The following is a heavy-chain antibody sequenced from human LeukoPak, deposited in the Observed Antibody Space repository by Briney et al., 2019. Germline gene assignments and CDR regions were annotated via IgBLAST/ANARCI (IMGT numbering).Heavy chain of an antibody. D-gene: IGHD4-17*01. CDR1: GFSFSSYN. CDR2: ISAYSTI. Sequence: GGSLRLSCAASGFSFSSYNMNWVRQAQGKGLEWVSYISAYSTIHYADSLKGRFTISRDNAKNSLYLQMNSLRDEDTAVYHCARVTNRDYLIDYWGQGTLVTVSS. J-gene: IGHJ4*02. CDR3: ARVTNRDYLIDY. V-gene: IGHV3-48*02.